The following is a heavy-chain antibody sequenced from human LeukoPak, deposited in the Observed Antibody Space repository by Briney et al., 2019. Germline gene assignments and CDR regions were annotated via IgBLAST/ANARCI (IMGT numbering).Heavy chain of an antibody. Sequence: GGSLRLSCAASGFTFSSYSMNWVRQAPGKGLEWVSSISSSSSYMYYADSVKGRLTISRDNAKNSLYLQMNSLRAEDTAVYYCATLTLFSTFQEYYFDYWGQGTLVTVSS. V-gene: IGHV3-21*01. CDR2: ISSSSSYM. D-gene: IGHD2-21*01. CDR1: GFTFSSYS. CDR3: ATLTLFSTFQEYYFDY. J-gene: IGHJ4*02.